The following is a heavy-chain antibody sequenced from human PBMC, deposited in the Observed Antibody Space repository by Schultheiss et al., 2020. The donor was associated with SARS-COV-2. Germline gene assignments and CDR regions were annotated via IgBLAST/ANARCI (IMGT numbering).Heavy chain of an antibody. CDR2: IYTSGST. V-gene: IGHV4-59*10. D-gene: IGHD2/OR15-2a*01. Sequence: SQTLSLTCAVYGGSFSGYYWSWIRQPAGKGLEWIGRIYTSGSTNYNPSLKSRVTISVDTSKNQFSLKLSSVTAADTAVYYCARGRRTHIVIVNYYYYYMDVWGKGTTVTVSS. CDR3: ARGRRTHIVIVNYYYYYMDV. CDR1: GGSFSGYY. J-gene: IGHJ6*03.